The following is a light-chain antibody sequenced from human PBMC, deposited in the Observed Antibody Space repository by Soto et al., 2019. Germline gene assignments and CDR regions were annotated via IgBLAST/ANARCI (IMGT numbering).Light chain of an antibody. V-gene: IGLV2-14*01. J-gene: IGLJ1*01. CDR1: SSDVGCYNY. CDR2: DVS. Sequence: QSVLTQPASVSGSPGQSITISCTGTSSDVGCYNYVSWYQQHPGRAPILMIYDVSNRPSGVSNRFSGSKSGNTASLTISGLQAEDEADYYCSSYTSSSTPYVFGTGTKVTVL. CDR3: SSYTSSSTPYV.